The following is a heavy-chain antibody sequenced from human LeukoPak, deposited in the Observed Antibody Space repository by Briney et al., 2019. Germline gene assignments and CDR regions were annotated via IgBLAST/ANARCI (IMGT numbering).Heavy chain of an antibody. CDR2: INPNSGGT. D-gene: IGHD2-15*01. Sequence: ASVKVSCKASGYTFTGYYMHWVRQAPGQGLEWMGRINPNSGGTNYAQKFQGRVTMARDTSISTAYMELSRLRSDDTAVYYCLLADQLDFDYWGQGTLVTVSS. CDR3: LLADQLDFDY. V-gene: IGHV1-2*06. J-gene: IGHJ4*02. CDR1: GYTFTGYY.